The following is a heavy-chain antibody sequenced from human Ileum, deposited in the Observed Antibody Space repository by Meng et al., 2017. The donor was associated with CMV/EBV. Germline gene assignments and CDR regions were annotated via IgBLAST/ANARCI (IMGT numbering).Heavy chain of an antibody. V-gene: IGHV4-4*02. J-gene: IGHJ4*02. CDR2: IFHSQSV. D-gene: IGHD4-23*01. CDR3: AGGGNLGY. Sequence: QVLLQESGPGLVKPSETLSLTCAVSGGSISDDHWWHWVGQSPGKGLEWIGEIFHSQSVRFNPSLKSRVTISIDKSKNQFSLNLKSVTAADTAVYYCAGGGNLGYWGQGTLVTVSS. CDR1: GGSISDDHW.